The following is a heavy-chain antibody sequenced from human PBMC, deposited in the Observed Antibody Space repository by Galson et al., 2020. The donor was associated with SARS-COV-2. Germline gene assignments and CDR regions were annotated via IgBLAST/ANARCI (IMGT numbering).Heavy chain of an antibody. Sequence: GGSLRLSCAASGFTFSSYAMHWVRQAPGKGLEWVAVISYDGSNKYYADSVKGRFTISRDNSKNTLYLQMNSLRAEDTAVYYCAREAMVYSGSYAGAFDIWGQGTMVTVSS. CDR2: ISYDGSNK. V-gene: IGHV3-30*04. D-gene: IGHD1-26*01. J-gene: IGHJ3*02. CDR3: AREAMVYSGSYAGAFDI. CDR1: GFTFSSYA.